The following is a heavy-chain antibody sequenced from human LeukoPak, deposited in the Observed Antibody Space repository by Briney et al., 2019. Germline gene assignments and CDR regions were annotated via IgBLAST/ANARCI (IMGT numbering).Heavy chain of an antibody. CDR2: IYTSGST. J-gene: IGHJ4*02. V-gene: IGHV4-4*07. Sequence: PSETLSLTCTVSGGSISSYYWSWIRQPAGKGLEWIGRIYTSGSTNYNPSLKSRVTMSVDTSKNQFSLKLSSVTAADTAVYYCARERPPYGGYAFFDYWGQGTLVTVSS. D-gene: IGHD4-17*01. CDR1: GGSISSYY. CDR3: ARERPPYGGYAFFDY.